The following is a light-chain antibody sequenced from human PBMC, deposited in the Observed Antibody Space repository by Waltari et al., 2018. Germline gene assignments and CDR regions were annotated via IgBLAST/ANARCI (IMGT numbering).Light chain of an antibody. V-gene: IGKV1-16*02. CDR1: QAISTF. CDR2: AAS. Sequence: DIQMTQSPSSLSPSVGDSVILTCRASQAISTFFAWFQLEPGKAPKPLIYAASTLQTGVSSNCSGSGSGTDFTLTISSLQPGDCATYYCQQYSTFPPTFGGGTRVEI. CDR3: QQYSTFPPT. J-gene: IGKJ4*01.